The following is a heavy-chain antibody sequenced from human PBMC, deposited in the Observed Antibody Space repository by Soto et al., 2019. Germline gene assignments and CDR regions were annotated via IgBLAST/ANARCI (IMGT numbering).Heavy chain of an antibody. CDR1: GFTFSSYA. D-gene: IGHD2-15*01. Sequence: EVQLLESGGGLVQPGGSLRLSCAASGFTFSSYAMSWVRQAPGKGLEWVSAISGSGGSTYYADSVKGRFTISRDNSKNTMYLQMNSLRAEDTAVYYCAGEGYCSGGSSLPYYYYYGMDVWGQGTTVTVSS. V-gene: IGHV3-23*01. J-gene: IGHJ6*02. CDR2: ISGSGGST. CDR3: AGEGYCSGGSSLPYYYYYGMDV.